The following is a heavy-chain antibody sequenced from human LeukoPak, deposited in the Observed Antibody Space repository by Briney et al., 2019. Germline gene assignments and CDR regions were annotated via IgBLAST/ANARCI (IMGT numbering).Heavy chain of an antibody. J-gene: IGHJ3*02. Sequence: PSETLSLTCTVSGGSISSYYWSWIRQPPGKGLEWIGYIHYSGSTNYNPSLKSRVTISVDTSKNQFSLKLSSVTAADTAVYYCARFTGTDAFDIWGQGTMVTVSS. CDR1: GGSISSYY. V-gene: IGHV4-59*01. CDR3: ARFTGTDAFDI. D-gene: IGHD3-10*01. CDR2: IHYSGST.